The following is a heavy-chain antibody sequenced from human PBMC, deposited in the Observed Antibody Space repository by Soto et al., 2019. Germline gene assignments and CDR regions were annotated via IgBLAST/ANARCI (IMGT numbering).Heavy chain of an antibody. CDR3: ARVALGYDYADV. CDR1: GYTFNAFY. Sequence: ASVKVSCKALGYTFNAFYMHWVRQAPGQGLEWMGVINPSGDGTSYAQKFQGRVTMTRDTSTSTVYMELSSLRSEDTAVYYCARVALGYDYADVWGQGTTVTVSS. CDR2: INPSGDGT. V-gene: IGHV1-46*02. J-gene: IGHJ6*02. D-gene: IGHD4-17*01.